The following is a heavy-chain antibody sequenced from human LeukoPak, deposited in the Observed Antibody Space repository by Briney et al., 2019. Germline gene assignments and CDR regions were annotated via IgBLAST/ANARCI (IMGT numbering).Heavy chain of an antibody. J-gene: IGHJ6*02. CDR3: ARETVAALYYAMDV. D-gene: IGHD6-19*01. CDR2: ISGSGAST. Sequence: GGSLRLSCAASGFTFSSYAMSWVRQAPGKGLEWVSAISGSGASTYYADSVKGRFTISRDNSKNTLYLQMNSLRAEDTAVYFCARETVAALYYAMDVWGQGTTVTVSS. CDR1: GFTFSSYA. V-gene: IGHV3-23*01.